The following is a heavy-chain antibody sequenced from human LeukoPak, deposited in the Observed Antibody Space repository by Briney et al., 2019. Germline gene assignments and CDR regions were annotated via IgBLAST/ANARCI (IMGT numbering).Heavy chain of an antibody. CDR2: IYHSGST. Sequence: SETLSLTCTVSGYSISSGYYWGWIRQPPGKGLEWIGSIYHSGSTYYNPSLKSRVTISVDTSKNQFSLKLSSVTAADTAVYYCARVRRLAAAGTIDYWGQGTLVTVSS. J-gene: IGHJ4*02. CDR1: GYSISSGYY. D-gene: IGHD6-13*01. V-gene: IGHV4-38-2*02. CDR3: ARVRRLAAAGTIDY.